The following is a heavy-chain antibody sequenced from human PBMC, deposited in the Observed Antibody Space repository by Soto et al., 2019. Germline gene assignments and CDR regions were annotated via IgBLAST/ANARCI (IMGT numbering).Heavy chain of an antibody. CDR2: ISGSGGST. J-gene: IGHJ4*02. D-gene: IGHD3-22*01. CDR1: GFTFSSYA. V-gene: IGHV3-23*01. Sequence: GGSLRLSCAASGFTFSSYAMSWVRQAPGKGLEWVSAISGSGGSTYYADSVRGRFTISRDNSKTTLYLDMNSLGVEDTAIYYCAKHRYHSTPLYDSLEYWGQGILVTVSS. CDR3: AKHRYHSTPLYDSLEY.